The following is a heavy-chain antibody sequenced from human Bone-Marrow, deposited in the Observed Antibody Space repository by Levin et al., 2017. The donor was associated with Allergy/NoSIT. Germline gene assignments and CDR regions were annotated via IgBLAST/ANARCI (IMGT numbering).Heavy chain of an antibody. V-gene: IGHV3-11*01. Sequence: PGGSLRLSCAASGFSFGDYYMSWIRQAPGKGLEWVSYTSSGGSAKYYADSVKGRFTISRDNAKNSLYLQMNSLRAEDTAVYYCASLLTVGAKIDYWGQGTLVTVSS. CDR1: GFSFGDYY. D-gene: IGHD1-26*01. CDR3: ASLLTVGAKIDY. CDR2: TSSGGSAK. J-gene: IGHJ4*02.